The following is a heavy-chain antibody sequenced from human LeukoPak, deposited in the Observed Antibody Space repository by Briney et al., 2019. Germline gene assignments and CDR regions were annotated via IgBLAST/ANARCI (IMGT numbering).Heavy chain of an antibody. J-gene: IGHJ4*02. V-gene: IGHV3-48*02. CDR1: GFTFSNYG. D-gene: IGHD5-12*01. CDR3: ARAMRSGYDY. Sequence: GGSLRLSGAASGFTFSNYGMNWVRQAPGKGLEWVSYISSSSSDAIYYADSVKGRFTISRDEAKNSLYLEMNSLRDEDTAVYYCARAMRSGYDYWGQGTLVTVSP. CDR2: ISSSSSDAI.